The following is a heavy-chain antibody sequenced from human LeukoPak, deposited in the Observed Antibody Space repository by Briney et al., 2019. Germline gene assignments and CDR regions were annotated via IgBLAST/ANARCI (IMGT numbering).Heavy chain of an antibody. D-gene: IGHD6-19*01. CDR1: GGSISSSSYY. J-gene: IGHJ4*02. V-gene: IGHV4-39*07. CDR2: IYYSGST. Sequence: SETLSPTCTVSGGSISSSSYYWGWIRQPPGKGLEWIGSIYYSGSTYYNPSLKSRVTISVDTSKNQFSLKLSSVTAADTAVYYCARLGSGWYAVQYFDYWGQGTLVTVSS. CDR3: ARLGSGWYAVQYFDY.